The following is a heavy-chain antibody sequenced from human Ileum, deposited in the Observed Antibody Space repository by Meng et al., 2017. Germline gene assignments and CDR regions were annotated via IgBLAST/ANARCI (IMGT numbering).Heavy chain of an antibody. CDR2: IHHSGST. D-gene: IGHD1-26*01. Sequence: RRESVPALLDPSGTLSLTCSVSGGSIITSNWWSWVRQPPGNGLECIVEIHHSGSTNYNPSLKSRVTISVDKSKNQFSLKLNSVTAADTAVYYCAREWSGSYRHFDYWGQGTLVTVSS. J-gene: IGHJ4*02. CDR3: AREWSGSYRHFDY. V-gene: IGHV4-4*02. CDR1: GGSIITSNW.